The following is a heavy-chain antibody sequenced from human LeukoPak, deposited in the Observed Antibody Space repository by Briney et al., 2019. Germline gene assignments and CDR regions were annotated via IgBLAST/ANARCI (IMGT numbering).Heavy chain of an antibody. J-gene: IGHJ4*02. Sequence: PGESLRLSCAASGSTFSSYAMSWVRQAPGKGLEWVSAISGSGGSTYYADSVKGRFTISRDNSKNTLYLQMNSLRAEDTAVYYCAKDQGTGTAAFDYWGQGTLVTVSS. V-gene: IGHV3-23*01. CDR3: AKDQGTGTAAFDY. CDR2: ISGSGGST. D-gene: IGHD1-1*01. CDR1: GSTFSSYA.